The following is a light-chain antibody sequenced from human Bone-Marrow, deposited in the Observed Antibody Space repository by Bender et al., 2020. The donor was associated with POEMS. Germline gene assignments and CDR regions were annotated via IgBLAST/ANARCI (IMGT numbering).Light chain of an antibody. Sequence: QSALTQPAYVSGSPGQSITISCTGTSSDVGGYDYVSWYQQCPGKAPKLMIYDVTNRPSGVSDRFSGSKSGNTASLTISGLQAEDEADYYCQSYDNSLGGWVFGGGTKLTVL. CDR1: SSDVGGYDY. CDR2: DVT. J-gene: IGLJ3*02. CDR3: QSYDNSLGGWV. V-gene: IGLV2-14*01.